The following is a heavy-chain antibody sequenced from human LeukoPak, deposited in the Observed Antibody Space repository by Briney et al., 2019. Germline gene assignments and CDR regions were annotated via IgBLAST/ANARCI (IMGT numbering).Heavy chain of an antibody. J-gene: IGHJ4*02. Sequence: PSETLSLTCAVSGDSISSSNWRSRVRQPPGKGLEWIGEIYHSGSTNYNPSLKSRVTISVDKSKNQFSLKLSSVTAADTAVYYCARVGSSGWYGDYWGQGTLVTVSS. CDR2: IYHSGST. V-gene: IGHV4-4*02. CDR1: GDSISSSNW. CDR3: ARVGSSGWYGDY. D-gene: IGHD6-19*01.